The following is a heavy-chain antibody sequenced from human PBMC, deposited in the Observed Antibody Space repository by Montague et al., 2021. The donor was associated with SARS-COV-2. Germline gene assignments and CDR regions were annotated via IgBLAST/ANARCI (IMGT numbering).Heavy chain of an antibody. CDR2: LFYSVNT. CDR1: GGSISSSDYY. J-gene: IGHJ3*02. CDR3: ARTNYDFWRGHQRGGAFDI. V-gene: IGHV4-39*01. Sequence: SGTLSLTCTVSGGSISSSDYYWGWIRQPPGKGLEWIGSLFYSVNTYYNPSPKSRVTISVDTSKNQFSLKLSSVTAADTAVYYCARTNYDFWRGHQRGGAFDIWGQGTMVTVSS. D-gene: IGHD3-3*01.